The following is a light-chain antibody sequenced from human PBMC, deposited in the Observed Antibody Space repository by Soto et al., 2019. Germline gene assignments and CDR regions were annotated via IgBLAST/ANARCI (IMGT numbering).Light chain of an antibody. Sequence: QSALAQPPSVSGAPGQTVIISCSGSSSNIGAPYDVNWYRQLPGTVPKLLIYGNHNRPSGVPDRFSGSKSGTSASLAITGLQAEDEDDYYCQSYDSSLSGYVFGTGTKVTVL. CDR1: SSNIGAPYD. CDR3: QSYDSSLSGYV. CDR2: GNH. J-gene: IGLJ1*01. V-gene: IGLV1-40*01.